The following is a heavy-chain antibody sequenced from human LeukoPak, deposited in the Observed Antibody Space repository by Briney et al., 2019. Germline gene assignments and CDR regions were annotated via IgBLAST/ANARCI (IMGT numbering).Heavy chain of an antibody. D-gene: IGHD6-13*01. V-gene: IGHV3-23*01. Sequence: PGGSLRLSCAASGFTFSSYAMSWVRRAPGKGLEWVSSISGSGGSTYYADSVSGRFTISRDNSKNTLYLQMNSLRVEDTAVYYCAKDRPTDAAPGTVYDYWGQGTLVTVSS. CDR2: ISGSGGST. CDR3: AKDRPTDAAPGTVYDY. CDR1: GFTFSSYA. J-gene: IGHJ4*02.